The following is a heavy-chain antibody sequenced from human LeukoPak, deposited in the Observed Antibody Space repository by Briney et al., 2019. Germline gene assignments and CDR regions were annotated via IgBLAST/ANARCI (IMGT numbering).Heavy chain of an antibody. CDR2: ISNNGGST. V-gene: IGHV3-23*01. CDR3: ANLNAAVAGTFD. D-gene: IGHD6-19*01. J-gene: IGHJ4*02. Sequence: GGSLRLSCAAYGFTFSNYAMSWVRQAPGKGLEWVSTISNNGGSTYYADSVKGRFTISRDNSKNTLYLQMNSLRAEDTAVYYCANLNAAVAGTFDWGQGTLVTVSS. CDR1: GFTFSNYA.